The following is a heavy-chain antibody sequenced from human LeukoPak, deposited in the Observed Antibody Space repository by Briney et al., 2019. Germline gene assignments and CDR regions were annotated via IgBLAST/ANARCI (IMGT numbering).Heavy chain of an antibody. D-gene: IGHD4-11*01. CDR3: ARHAYSISVPDY. J-gene: IGHJ4*02. V-gene: IGHV4-59*08. CDR2: IYYSGST. CDR1: GGSFSGYY. Sequence: PSETLSLTCAVYGGSFSGYYWSWIRQPPGKGLEWIGYIYYSGSTKYNPSLKRRVTISVDTSKKQFSLKLRSVTAADTSVYYCARHAYSISVPDYWGQRTLVTVSS.